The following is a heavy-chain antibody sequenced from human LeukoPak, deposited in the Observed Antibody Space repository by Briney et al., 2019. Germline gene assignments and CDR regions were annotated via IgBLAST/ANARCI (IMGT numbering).Heavy chain of an antibody. CDR3: ARDVLLWFGELAY. Sequence: GGSLRLSCAASGFTVSSNYMNWVRQAPGKGLEWVSYISSSSSTIYYADSVKGRFTISRDNAKNSLYLQMNSLRAEDTAVYYCARDVLLWFGELAYWGQGTLVTVSS. J-gene: IGHJ4*02. CDR1: GFTVSSNY. V-gene: IGHV3-48*04. D-gene: IGHD3-10*01. CDR2: ISSSSSTI.